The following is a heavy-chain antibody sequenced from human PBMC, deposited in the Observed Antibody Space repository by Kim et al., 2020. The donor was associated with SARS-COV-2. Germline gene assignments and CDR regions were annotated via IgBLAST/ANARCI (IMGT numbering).Heavy chain of an antibody. CDR3: ARWLAGSYSPYNWFDP. J-gene: IGHJ5*02. V-gene: IGHV4-61*01. Sequence: SETLSLTCTVSGGSVSSGSYYWSWIRQPPGKGLEWIGYIYYSGSTNYNPSLKSRVTISVDTSKNQFSLKLSSVTAADTAVYYCARWLAGSYSPYNWFDPWGQGTLVTVSS. D-gene: IGHD3-10*01. CDR1: GGSVSSGSYY. CDR2: IYYSGST.